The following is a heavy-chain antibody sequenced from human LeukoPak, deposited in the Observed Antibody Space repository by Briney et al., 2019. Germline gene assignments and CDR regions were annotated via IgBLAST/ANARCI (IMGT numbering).Heavy chain of an antibody. J-gene: IGHJ2*01. D-gene: IGHD1-26*01. V-gene: IGHV3-23*01. CDR3: AKNLLGSESFSWYFDL. CDR1: GVTFSSHG. Sequence: GGSLRLSCAASGVTFSSHGMSWVRQAPGKGLEWVSSITDSGSGTCYADSMKGRFTMSRDNSKNTLYLQMNSLRVEDTAVYYCAKNLLGSESFSWYFDLWGRGTLVTVSS. CDR2: ITDSGSGT.